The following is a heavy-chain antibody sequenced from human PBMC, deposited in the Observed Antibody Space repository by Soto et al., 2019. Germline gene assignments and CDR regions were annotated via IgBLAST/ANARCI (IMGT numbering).Heavy chain of an antibody. J-gene: IGHJ4*02. CDR1: GYTFTSYG. Sequence: QVQLVQSGGEVKQPGASVKVSCKTSGYTFTSYGISWVRQAPGQGLEWMGWISGYNGDTKYVQKFQGRVTLTTDTSTNTDYMEVRSLRSDVASVYYCARDWVGDLAYWGQGTLVTVSS. D-gene: IGHD4-17*01. CDR2: ISGYNGDT. V-gene: IGHV1-18*01. CDR3: ARDWVGDLAY.